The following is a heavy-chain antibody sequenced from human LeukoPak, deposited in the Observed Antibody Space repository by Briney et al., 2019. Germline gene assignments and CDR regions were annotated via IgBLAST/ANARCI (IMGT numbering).Heavy chain of an antibody. CDR2: ISSSSSTI. Sequence: LSLTCAVYGGSFSGYYWSWIRQPPGKGLEWVSYISSSSSTIYYADSVKGRFTISRDNAKNSLYMQMNSLRAEDTAVYYCARGSCMDVWGQGTTVTVSS. CDR1: GGSFSGYY. CDR3: ARGSCMDV. V-gene: IGHV3-11*04. J-gene: IGHJ6*02.